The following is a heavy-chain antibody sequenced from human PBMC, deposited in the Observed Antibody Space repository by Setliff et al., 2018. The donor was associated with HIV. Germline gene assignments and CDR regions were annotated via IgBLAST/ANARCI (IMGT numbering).Heavy chain of an antibody. J-gene: IGHJ3*01. CDR1: AGSYSIFA. Sequence: SVKVSCKSSAGSYSIFAINWVRQAPGQGLEWMGGMTTIFSTTNYARKFQGRVTITTDESTGTAYMELSNLRSEDTAVYYCATEGAGGSYQRASALDLWGQGTMVTVSS. V-gene: IGHV1-69*05. D-gene: IGHD1-26*01. CDR3: ATEGAGGSYQRASALDL. CDR2: MTTIFSTT.